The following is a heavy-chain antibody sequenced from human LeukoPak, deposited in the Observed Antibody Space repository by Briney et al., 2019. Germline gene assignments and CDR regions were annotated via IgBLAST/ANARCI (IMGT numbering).Heavy chain of an antibody. V-gene: IGHV3-23*01. D-gene: IGHD3-22*01. CDR2: ISGSGVST. CDR1: GFTFSSYA. Sequence: PGGSLRLSCAASGFTFSSYAMNWVRQAPGKGREWVSSISGSGVSTYYADSVRGRFTISRDNSKNTLYLQMNSLRAEDTAVYYCARDLYRIVVVPHYFDYWGQGTLVTVSS. J-gene: IGHJ4*02. CDR3: ARDLYRIVVVPHYFDY.